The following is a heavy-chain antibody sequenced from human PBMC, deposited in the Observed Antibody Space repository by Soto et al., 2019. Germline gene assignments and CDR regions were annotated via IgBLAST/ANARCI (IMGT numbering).Heavy chain of an antibody. Sequence: GGSLRLSCAASGFTFSNAWMSWVRQAPGKGLEWVGRIKSKTDGGTTDYAAPVKGRFTISRDGSENTLYLQMNNLKTEDTAVYYCATDDPINRYWGQGTLVTVSS. CDR3: ATDDPINRY. CDR2: IKSKTDGGTT. V-gene: IGHV3-15*01. CDR1: GFTFSNAW. J-gene: IGHJ4*02.